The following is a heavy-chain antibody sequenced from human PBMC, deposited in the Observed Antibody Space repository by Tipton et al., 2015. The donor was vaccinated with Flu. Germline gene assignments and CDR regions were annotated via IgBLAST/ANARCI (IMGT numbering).Heavy chain of an antibody. D-gene: IGHD6-19*01. Sequence: QVQLVQSGAEVKKPGASVKVSCKASGYIFTGYYMHWVRQAPGQGLEWMGWINGDSGGTKYAEKFQGRVTMTRDTSISTAYMELSTLRSDDTAVYYCAGDPRGAEPGIPFESWGQGTLVTVSS. V-gene: IGHV1-2*02. CDR1: GYIFTGYY. J-gene: IGHJ4*02. CDR3: AGDPRGAEPGIPFES. CDR2: INGDSGGT.